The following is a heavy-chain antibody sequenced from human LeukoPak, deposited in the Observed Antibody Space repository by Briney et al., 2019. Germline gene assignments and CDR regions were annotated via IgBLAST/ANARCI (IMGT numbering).Heavy chain of an antibody. V-gene: IGHV3-21*01. CDR3: ARDLSRNGGAPVDY. D-gene: IGHD1-26*01. CDR1: GFTFSSYS. J-gene: IGHJ4*02. Sequence: GGSLRLSCAASGFTFSSYSMNWVRQAPGKGLEWVSSISSSSSYIYYADSVKGRFTISRDNAKNSLYLQMNSLRAEDTAVYYCARDLSRNGGAPVDYWGQGTLVTVPS. CDR2: ISSSSSYI.